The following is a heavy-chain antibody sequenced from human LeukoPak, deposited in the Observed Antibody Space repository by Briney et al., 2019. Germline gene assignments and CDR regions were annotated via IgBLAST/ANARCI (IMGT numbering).Heavy chain of an antibody. Sequence: GASVKVSCKASGYTFTSYDINWVRQATGQGLEWMGWINAGNDNTKYSQNLQGRVTITMDTSASTVYMELSSLRSEDTAVYYCARDAPGNNYGKFDYWGQGTLVTVSS. CDR1: GYTFTSYD. D-gene: IGHD3-10*01. V-gene: IGHV1-3*01. CDR3: ARDAPGNNYGKFDY. J-gene: IGHJ4*02. CDR2: INAGNDNT.